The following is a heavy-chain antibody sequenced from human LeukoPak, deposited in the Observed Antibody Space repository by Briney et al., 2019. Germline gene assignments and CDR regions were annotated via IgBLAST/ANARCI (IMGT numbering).Heavy chain of an antibody. V-gene: IGHV4-39*07. CDR1: GGSISSSSYY. J-gene: IGHJ4*02. CDR3: ARDSYGNYDY. CDR2: IYYSGST. Sequence: SETLSLTCTVSGGSISSSSYYWGWIRQPPGKGLEWIGSIYYSGSTYYNPSLKSRVTISVDTSKNQFSLKLSSVTAADTAVYYCARDSYGNYDYWGQGTLVTVSS. D-gene: IGHD5-18*01.